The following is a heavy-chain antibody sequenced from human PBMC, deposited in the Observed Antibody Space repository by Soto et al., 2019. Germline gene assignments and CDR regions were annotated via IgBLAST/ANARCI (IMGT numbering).Heavy chain of an antibody. CDR1: GYSFTSYW. CDR3: AREYCSSTSCAYYYGMDV. CDR2: IDPSDSYT. Sequence: PGESLKISCKGSGYSFTSYWISWVRQMPGKGLEWMGRIDPSDSYTNYSPSFQGHVTISADKSISTAYLQWISLKASDTAMYYCAREYCSSTSCAYYYGMDVWGQGTTVTVSS. V-gene: IGHV5-10-1*01. D-gene: IGHD2-2*01. J-gene: IGHJ6*02.